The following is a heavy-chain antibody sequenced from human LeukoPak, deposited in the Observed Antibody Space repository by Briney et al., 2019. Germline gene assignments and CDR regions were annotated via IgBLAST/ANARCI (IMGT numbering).Heavy chain of an antibody. CDR3: ARSSIAAAGLYFDY. CDR1: GFTFSSYG. CDR2: IWYDGSNK. J-gene: IGHJ4*02. D-gene: IGHD6-13*01. V-gene: IGHV3-33*08. Sequence: PGGSLRLSCAASGFTFSSYGMHWVRQAPGKGLEWVAVIWYDGSNKYYADSVKGRFTISRDNSKNTLYLQMNSLRAEDTAVYYCARSSIAAAGLYFDYWGQGTLVTVSS.